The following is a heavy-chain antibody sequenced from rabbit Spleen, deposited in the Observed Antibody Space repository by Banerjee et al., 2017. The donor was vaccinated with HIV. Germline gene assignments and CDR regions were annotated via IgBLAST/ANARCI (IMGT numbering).Heavy chain of an antibody. D-gene: IGHD8-1*01. V-gene: IGHV1S40*01. CDR2: IDAGSSGFT. CDR1: GVSFSISSY. CDR3: ARDTASSFSSYGMDL. J-gene: IGHJ6*01. Sequence: QSLEESGGDLVKPGASLTLTCTASGVSFSISSYMCWVRQAPGKGLEWIACIDAGSSGFTYFATWAKGRFTISKTSSTTVTLRMTRLTAADTATYFCARDTASSFSSYGMDLRGPGTLVTVS.